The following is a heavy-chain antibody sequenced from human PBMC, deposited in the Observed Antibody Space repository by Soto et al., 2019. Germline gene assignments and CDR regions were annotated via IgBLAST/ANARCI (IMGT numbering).Heavy chain of an antibody. CDR2: INPSGGST. D-gene: IGHD3-9*01. Sequence: ASVKVSCKASGYTFTSYYMHWVRQAPGQGLEWMGIINPSGGSTSYAQKFQGRVTTTRDTSTSTVYMELSSLRSEDTAVYYCARGVMGYDILTGLNGMDVWGQGTTVTVS. V-gene: IGHV1-46*01. J-gene: IGHJ6*02. CDR1: GYTFTSYY. CDR3: ARGVMGYDILTGLNGMDV.